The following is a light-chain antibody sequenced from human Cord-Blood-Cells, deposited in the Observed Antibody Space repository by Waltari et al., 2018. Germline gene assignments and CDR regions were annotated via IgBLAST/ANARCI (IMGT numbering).Light chain of an antibody. Sequence: QSALPHPAPVSGSPGPSITISCTGTSSDVGGYNFFTWYQQHPGKAPKLMIYEVSNRPSGVSNRFSGSKSGNTASLTISGLQAEDEADYYCSSYTSSSTVVFGGGTKLTVL. CDR3: SSYTSSSTVV. CDR1: SSDVGGYNF. CDR2: EVS. V-gene: IGLV2-14*01. J-gene: IGLJ2*01.